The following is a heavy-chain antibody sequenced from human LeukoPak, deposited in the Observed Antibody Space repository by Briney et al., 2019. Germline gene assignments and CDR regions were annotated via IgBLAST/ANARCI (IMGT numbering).Heavy chain of an antibody. CDR3: KLRSDYFDY. CDR1: GGSISSSSYY. J-gene: IGHJ4*02. Sequence: PSETLSLTCPVSGGSISSSSYYWGWIRQPPGKGLEWIGSIYYSGSTYYNPSLKSRVTISVDTSKNQFSLKLSSVTAADTAVYYCKLRSDYFDYWGQGTLVTVSS. V-gene: IGHV4-39*01. CDR2: IYYSGST.